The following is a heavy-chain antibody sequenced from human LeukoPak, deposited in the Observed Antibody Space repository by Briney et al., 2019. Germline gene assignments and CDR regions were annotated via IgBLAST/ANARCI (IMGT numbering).Heavy chain of an antibody. CDR1: GGSISSGGYY. D-gene: IGHD1-26*01. Sequence: SQTLSLTCTVSGGSISSGGYYWSWIRQHPGKGLEWIGYIYYSGSTYYNPSLKSRVTISVDTSKNQFSLKLSSVTAADTAVYHCARFIYRAYYYYYGMDVWGKGTTVTVSS. CDR3: ARFIYRAYYYYYGMDV. V-gene: IGHV4-31*03. CDR2: IYYSGST. J-gene: IGHJ6*04.